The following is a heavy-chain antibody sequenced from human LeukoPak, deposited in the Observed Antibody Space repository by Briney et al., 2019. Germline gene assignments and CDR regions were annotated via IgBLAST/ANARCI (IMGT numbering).Heavy chain of an antibody. D-gene: IGHD4-11*01. V-gene: IGHV3-7*01. CDR2: INHDATEK. CDR3: ARGKRDYSNYGDWFDP. CDR1: GFTFSSYW. Sequence: PGGSLRLSCAASGFTFSSYWMNWVRQAPGRWLEWVANINHDATEKYYVDSVKGRFTISRDNAKNSLYLQMNSLRAEDTAVYYCARGKRDYSNYGDWFDPWGQGTLVTVSS. J-gene: IGHJ5*02.